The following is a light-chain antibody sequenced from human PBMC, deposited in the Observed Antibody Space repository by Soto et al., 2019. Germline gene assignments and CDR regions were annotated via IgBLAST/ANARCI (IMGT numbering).Light chain of an antibody. J-gene: IGKJ1*01. CDR3: QQYNNWWT. CDR1: QSVSSS. V-gene: IGKV3-15*01. CDR2: GAS. Sequence: EIMMTQSPATLSVSPGARATLSCRATQSVSSSLAWYQQKPGQAPRLLIYGASTRATGIPARFSGSGSGTEFTLTINSLQSEDFAVDDCQQYNNWWTFGQGTKVDIK.